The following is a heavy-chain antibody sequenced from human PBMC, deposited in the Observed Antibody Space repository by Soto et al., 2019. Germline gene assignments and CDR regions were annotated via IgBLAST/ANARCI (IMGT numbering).Heavy chain of an antibody. CDR3: ARDSYYYDSSGYLFYY. Sequence: GGSLRLSCAASGFTFSSYAMHWVRQAPGKGLEWVAVISYDGSNKYYADSVKGRFTISRDNSKNTLYLQMNSLRAEDTAVYYCARDSYYYDSSGYLFYYWGQGTLVTVSS. V-gene: IGHV3-30-3*01. D-gene: IGHD3-22*01. J-gene: IGHJ4*02. CDR1: GFTFSSYA. CDR2: ISYDGSNK.